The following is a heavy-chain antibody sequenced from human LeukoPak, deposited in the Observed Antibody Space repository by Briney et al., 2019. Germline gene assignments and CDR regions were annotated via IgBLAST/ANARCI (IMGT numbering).Heavy chain of an antibody. V-gene: IGHV3-23*01. CDR3: AKVGRGEAAADTEPDY. D-gene: IGHD6-13*01. J-gene: IGHJ4*02. Sequence: GGSLRLSCAASGFTFSSYAMSWVRQAPGKGLEWVSAISGSGCSTYYADSVKGRFTISRDNSKNTMYLKMNSLRAEDTAVYYCAKVGRGEAAADTEPDYWGQGTLVTVSS. CDR2: ISGSGCST. CDR1: GFTFSSYA.